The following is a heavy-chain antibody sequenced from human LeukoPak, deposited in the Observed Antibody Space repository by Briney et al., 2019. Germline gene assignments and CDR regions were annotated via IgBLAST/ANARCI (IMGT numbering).Heavy chain of an antibody. J-gene: IGHJ4*02. CDR3: AKDKQQLASKFDY. Sequence: GGSLRPSCAASGFTFSSYAMSWVRQAPGKGLEWVSAISGSGGSTYYADSVKGRLTISRDNSKNTLYLQMNSLRAEDTAVYYCAKDKQQLASKFDYWGQGTLVTVSS. CDR2: ISGSGGST. D-gene: IGHD6-13*01. CDR1: GFTFSSYA. V-gene: IGHV3-23*01.